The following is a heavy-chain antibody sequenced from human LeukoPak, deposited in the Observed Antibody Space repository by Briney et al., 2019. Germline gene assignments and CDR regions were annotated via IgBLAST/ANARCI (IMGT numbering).Heavy chain of an antibody. CDR3: ARDPTAAGGSISDY. J-gene: IGHJ4*02. Sequence: ASVKVSCKVSGYTLTELSMHWVRQAPGKGLEWMGGFDPEDGETIYAQKFQGRVTMTEDTSTDTAYMELRSLRSDDTAVYYCARDPTAAGGSISDYWGQGTLVTVSS. CDR1: GYTLTELS. CDR2: FDPEDGET. D-gene: IGHD2-15*01. V-gene: IGHV1-24*01.